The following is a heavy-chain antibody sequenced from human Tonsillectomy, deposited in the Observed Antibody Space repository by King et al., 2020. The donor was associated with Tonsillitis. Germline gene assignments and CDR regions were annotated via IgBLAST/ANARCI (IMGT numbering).Heavy chain of an antibody. CDR1: GFTFSSSW. Sequence: VQLVESGGGLVQSGGSLRLSCAASGFTFSSSWRHWVRQAPGKGLVWVSLINSDGSSTGYADSVKGRFTISRDNAKNTVYLQMNSLRAEDTAVYYCARDQGYSSPYWGQGTLVTVSS. CDR3: ARDQGYSSPY. J-gene: IGHJ4*02. D-gene: IGHD6-13*01. CDR2: INSDGSST. V-gene: IGHV3-74*01.